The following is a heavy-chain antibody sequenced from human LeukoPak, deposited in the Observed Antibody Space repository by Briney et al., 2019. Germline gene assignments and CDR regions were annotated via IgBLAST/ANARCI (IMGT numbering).Heavy chain of an antibody. J-gene: IGHJ3*02. V-gene: IGHV6-1*01. D-gene: IGHD2-2*01. CDR3: AGGGTRYCSSTSCYVGGFDDAFDI. Sequence: SQTLSLTCAISGDSVSSNSAAWNWIRQSPSRGLEWLGRTYYRSKWYNDYAVSVKSRITINPDTSKNQFSLQLNSVTPEDTAVYYCAGGGTRYCSSTSCYVGGFDDAFDIWGQGTMVTVSS. CDR1: GDSVSSNSAA. CDR2: TYYRSKWYN.